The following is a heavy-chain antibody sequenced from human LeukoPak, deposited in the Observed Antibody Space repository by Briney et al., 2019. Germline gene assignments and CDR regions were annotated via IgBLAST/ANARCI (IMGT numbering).Heavy chain of an antibody. Sequence: GGSLRLSCAASGFTFSDYYMSWVRQAPGKGLEWVSAISGSGGSTYYADSVKGRFTISRDNSKNTLYLQMNSLRAEDTAVYYCAKGPRVTLDYYDSSGYWFDYWGQGTLVTVSS. V-gene: IGHV3-23*01. D-gene: IGHD3-22*01. CDR2: ISGSGGST. CDR1: GFTFSDYY. J-gene: IGHJ4*02. CDR3: AKGPRVTLDYYDSSGYWFDY.